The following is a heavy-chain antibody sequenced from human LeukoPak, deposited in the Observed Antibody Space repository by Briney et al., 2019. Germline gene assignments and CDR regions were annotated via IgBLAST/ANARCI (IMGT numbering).Heavy chain of an antibody. D-gene: IGHD3-16*01. CDR2: IYYSGST. CDR1: GGSISSSTYN. Sequence: SETLSLTCTVSGGSISSSTYNWDWIRQPPGKGLKWIGYIYYSGSTSYSPSLRSRVTISVDTSKNQFSLKLSSVTAADTAVYYCARETSQKGAHYMDVWGKGTTVTISS. V-gene: IGHV4-61*01. J-gene: IGHJ6*03. CDR3: ARETSQKGAHYMDV.